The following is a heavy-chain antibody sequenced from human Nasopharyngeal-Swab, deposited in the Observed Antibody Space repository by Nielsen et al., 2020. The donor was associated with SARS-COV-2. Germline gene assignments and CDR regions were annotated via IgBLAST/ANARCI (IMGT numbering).Heavy chain of an antibody. CDR1: GGSFSGYY. Sequence: SETLSLTSAVYGGSFSGYYWSWIRQPPGKGLEWIGEINHSGSTNYNPSLKSRVTISVDTSKNQFSLKLSSVTAADTAVYYCARGVPKWQWLPKRYYYMDVWGKGTTVTVSS. CDR3: ARGVPKWQWLPKRYYYMDV. CDR2: INHSGST. J-gene: IGHJ6*03. V-gene: IGHV4-34*01. D-gene: IGHD6-19*01.